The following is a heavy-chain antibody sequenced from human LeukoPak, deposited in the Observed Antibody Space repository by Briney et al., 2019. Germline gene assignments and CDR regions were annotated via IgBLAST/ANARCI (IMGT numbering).Heavy chain of an antibody. J-gene: IGHJ4*02. CDR1: GFTSSSYA. CDR3: ARESIVGATSHFDY. CDR2: ISSNGGST. Sequence: PGGSLRLSCAASGFTSSSYAMHWVRQAPGKGLEYVSAISSNGGSTYYANSVKGRFTISRDNSKNTLYLQMGSLRAEDMAVYYCARESIVGATSHFDYWGQGTLVTVSS. V-gene: IGHV3-64*01. D-gene: IGHD1-26*01.